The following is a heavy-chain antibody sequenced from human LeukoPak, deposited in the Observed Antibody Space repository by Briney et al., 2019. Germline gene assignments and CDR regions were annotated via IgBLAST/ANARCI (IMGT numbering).Heavy chain of an antibody. CDR3: AKASAMIVVVSKHFDY. CDR1: GFTFSSSA. J-gene: IGHJ4*02. Sequence: GGSLRLSCAASGFTFSSSAMSWVRQAPGKGLEWVSAISGSGGSTYYADSVKGRFTISRDNSKNTLYLQMNSLRAEDTVVYYCAKASAMIVVVSKHFDYWGQGTLVTVSS. D-gene: IGHD3-22*01. V-gene: IGHV3-23*01. CDR2: ISGSGGST.